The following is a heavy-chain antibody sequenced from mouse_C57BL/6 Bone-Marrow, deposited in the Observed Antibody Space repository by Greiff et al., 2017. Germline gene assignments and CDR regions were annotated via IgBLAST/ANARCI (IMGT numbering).Heavy chain of an antibody. V-gene: IGHV5-4*01. J-gene: IGHJ1*03. D-gene: IGHD1-1*01. CDR2: ISDGGSYT. CDR3: ARDGTVVAPQCWYFEV. CDR1: GFTFSSYA. Sequence: EVKVVESGGGLVKPGGSLKLSCAASGFTFSSYAMSWVRQTPEKRLEWVATISDGGSYTYYPDNVKGRFTISRDNAKNNLYLQMSHLKSEDTAMYYCARDGTVVAPQCWYFEVWGTGTTVTVPS.